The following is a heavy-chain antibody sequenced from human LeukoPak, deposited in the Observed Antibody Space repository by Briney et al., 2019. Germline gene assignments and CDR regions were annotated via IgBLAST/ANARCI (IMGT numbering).Heavy chain of an antibody. Sequence: PSETLSLTCAVSGGSISGFYWSWIRQPPGKGLEWIGYIYYSGSTNYNPSLKSRVTISVDTSKNQFSLKLSSVTAADTAVYYCARAPLLWFGELFDYWGQGTLVTVSS. J-gene: IGHJ4*02. CDR2: IYYSGST. D-gene: IGHD3-10*01. CDR3: ARAPLLWFGELFDY. V-gene: IGHV4-59*01. CDR1: GGSISGFY.